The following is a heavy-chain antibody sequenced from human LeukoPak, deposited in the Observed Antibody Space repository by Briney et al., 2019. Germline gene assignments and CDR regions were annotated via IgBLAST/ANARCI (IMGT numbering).Heavy chain of an antibody. Sequence: GESLKISCNGSGYSFTSYWIGWVRQMPGKGLEWMGIIYPGDSDTRYSPSFQGQVTISADKSISTAYLQWSSLKASDTAMYYCARLEGSSSWYGWGTGFDPWGQGTLVTVSS. CDR2: IYPGDSDT. V-gene: IGHV5-51*01. D-gene: IGHD6-13*01. CDR3: ARLEGSSSWYGWGTGFDP. J-gene: IGHJ5*02. CDR1: GYSFTSYW.